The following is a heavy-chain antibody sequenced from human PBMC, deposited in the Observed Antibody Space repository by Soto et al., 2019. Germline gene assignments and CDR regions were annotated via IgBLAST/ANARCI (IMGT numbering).Heavy chain of an antibody. D-gene: IGHD2-15*01. CDR1: GYSFTSYW. V-gene: IGHV5-51*01. CDR2: IYPGDSDT. J-gene: IGHJ1*01. Sequence: PGESLKISCEGSGYSFTSYWIGWVRQMPGKGLEWMGIIYPGDSDTRYSPSFQGQVTISADKSISTAYLQWSSLKASDTAMYYCARQHEYCSGGSCYLPQHWGQGTLVTVSS. CDR3: ARQHEYCSGGSCYLPQH.